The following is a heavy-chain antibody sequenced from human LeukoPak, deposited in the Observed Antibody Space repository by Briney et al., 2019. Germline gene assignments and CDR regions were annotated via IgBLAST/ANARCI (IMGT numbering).Heavy chain of an antibody. CDR1: GGSFSGYY. J-gene: IGHJ4*02. V-gene: IGHV4-34*01. CDR3: AAYYYDSSGDYVREYYFDY. Sequence: PSETLSLTCAVYGGSFSGYYWSWIRQPPGKGLEWIGEINHSGSTNYNPSLKSRVTISVDTSKNQFSLKLSSVTAPDTAVYYCAAYYYDSSGDYVREYYFDYWGQGTLVTVSS. CDR2: INHSGST. D-gene: IGHD3-22*01.